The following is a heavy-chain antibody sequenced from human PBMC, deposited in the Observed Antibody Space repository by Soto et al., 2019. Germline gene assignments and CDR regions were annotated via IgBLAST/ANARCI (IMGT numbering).Heavy chain of an antibody. Sequence: PGGSLRLSCAASGFTFSSYSMNWVRQAPGKGLEWVSSISISSSYIYYADSVKGRFTISRDNAKNSLYLQMNSLRAEDTAVYYCARDQPGYSYGYGLGYWGQGTLVTVSS. CDR3: ARDQPGYSYGYGLGY. D-gene: IGHD5-18*01. CDR2: ISISSSYI. V-gene: IGHV3-21*01. J-gene: IGHJ4*02. CDR1: GFTFSSYS.